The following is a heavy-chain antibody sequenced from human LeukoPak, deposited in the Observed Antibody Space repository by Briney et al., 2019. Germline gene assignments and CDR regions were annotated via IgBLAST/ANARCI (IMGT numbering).Heavy chain of an antibody. J-gene: IGHJ4*02. V-gene: IGHV1-8*01. CDR2: MNPNSGNT. D-gene: IGHD3-9*01. CDR1: GYTFTDYD. Sequence: GASVKVSCKASGYTFTDYDINWVRQATGQGLEWMGWMNPNSGNTGYTQKFQGRVTMTRNTSISTAYMELSSLRSEDTAVYYCARAELRYFDWPPGDYRGQGTLVTVSS. CDR3: ARAELRYFDWPPGDY.